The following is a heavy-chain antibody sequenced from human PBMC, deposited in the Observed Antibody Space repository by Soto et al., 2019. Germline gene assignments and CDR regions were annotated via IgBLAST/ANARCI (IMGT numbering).Heavy chain of an antibody. D-gene: IGHD3-3*01. J-gene: IGHJ6*02. CDR1: GFTFSSYA. V-gene: IGHV3-30-3*01. CDR2: ISYDGINK. CDR3: ARDTSSYDFGSSYYSYYDYYGMDV. Sequence: QVQLVESGGGVVQPGRSLRLSCAASGFTFSSYAMHWVRQAPGKGLEWVAVISYDGINKYYADSVKGRFTISRDNSKNTLYLQMNSLRAEDTAVYYCARDTSSYDFGSSYYSYYDYYGMDVWGQGTTVPVSS.